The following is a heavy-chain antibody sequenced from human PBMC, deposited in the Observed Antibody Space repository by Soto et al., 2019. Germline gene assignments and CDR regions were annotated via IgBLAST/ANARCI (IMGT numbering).Heavy chain of an antibody. CDR3: ARVGSYCDILTGFWGAFDI. D-gene: IGHD3-9*01. Sequence: PSETLSLTCTVSGGSISSYYWSWIRQPPGKGLEWIGYIYYSGSTNYNPSLKSRVTISVDTSKNQFSLKLSSVTAADTAVYYCARVGSYCDILTGFWGAFDIWGQGTMVTVSS. V-gene: IGHV4-59*01. CDR2: IYYSGST. J-gene: IGHJ3*02. CDR1: GGSISSYY.